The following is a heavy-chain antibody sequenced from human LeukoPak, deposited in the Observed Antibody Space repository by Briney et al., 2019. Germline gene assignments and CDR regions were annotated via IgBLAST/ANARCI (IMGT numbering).Heavy chain of an antibody. CDR1: GDSISSNSAA. V-gene: IGHV6-1*01. CDR2: TYYRSKWSN. J-gene: IGHJ3*02. CDR3: ARGRPLVGATQNAFDI. D-gene: IGHD1-26*01. Sequence: SQTPSLTCAISGDSISSNSAAWNWIRQSPSRGLEWLGRTYYRSKWSNNYAVSVRGRITINPDTSKNQFSLQLNSVTPEDTAVYYCARGRPLVGATQNAFDIWGQGTMVTVSS.